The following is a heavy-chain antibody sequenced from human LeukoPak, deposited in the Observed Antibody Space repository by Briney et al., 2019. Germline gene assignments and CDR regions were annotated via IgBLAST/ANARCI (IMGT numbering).Heavy chain of an antibody. V-gene: IGHV4-30-2*01. CDR2: IYHSGST. D-gene: IGHD5-12*01. Sequence: SETLSLTCAVSGGSISSGGYSWSWIRQPPGKGLEWIGYIYHSGSTYYNPSLKSRVTISVDRSKNQFSLKLSSATAADTAVYYCARYSGYDLFDYWGQGTLVTVSS. CDR3: ARYSGYDLFDY. CDR1: GGSISSGGYS. J-gene: IGHJ4*02.